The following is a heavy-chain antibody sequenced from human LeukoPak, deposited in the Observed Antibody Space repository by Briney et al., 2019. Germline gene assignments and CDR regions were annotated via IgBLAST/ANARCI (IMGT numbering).Heavy chain of an antibody. V-gene: IGHV3-48*04. Sequence: GGSLRLSCAASGFTFSNYNMNWVRQAPGKGLEWVSYISGSSSTINYADSVKGRFTISRDNAKNSLYLQMNSLRAEDTAVYYCARGVYYYDSSGYYYADYWGQGTLVTVSS. J-gene: IGHJ4*02. CDR3: ARGVYYYDSSGYYYADY. CDR1: GFTFSNYN. CDR2: ISGSSSTI. D-gene: IGHD3-22*01.